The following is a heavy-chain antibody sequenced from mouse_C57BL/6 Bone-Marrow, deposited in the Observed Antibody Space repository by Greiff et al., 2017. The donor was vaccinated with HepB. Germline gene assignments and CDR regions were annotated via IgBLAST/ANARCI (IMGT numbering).Heavy chain of an antibody. CDR3: ARHGDGSSYYAMDY. Sequence: EVKLMESGGGLVQPGGSLKLSCAASGFTFSDYYMYWVRQTPEKRLEWVAYISNGGGSTYYPDTVKGRFTISRDNAKNTLYLQMSRLKSEDTAMYYCARHGDGSSYYAMDYWGQGTSVTVSS. J-gene: IGHJ4*01. CDR2: ISNGGGST. D-gene: IGHD1-1*01. CDR1: GFTFSDYY. V-gene: IGHV5-12*01.